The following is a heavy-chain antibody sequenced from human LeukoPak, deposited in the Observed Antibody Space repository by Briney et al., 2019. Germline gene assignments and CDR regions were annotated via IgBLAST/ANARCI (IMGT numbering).Heavy chain of an antibody. CDR3: ARGSISSGDWFDP. V-gene: IGHV1-2*06. J-gene: IGHJ5*02. CDR1: GFTFIDYY. Sequence: ASVKVSCKASGFTFIDYYMHWVRQAPGQGLEWMGRINPRSGGTNYAQKFQDRVTMTRDTSISTAYMELSRLKFDDTAVFYCARGSISSGDWFDPWGQGTLLTVSS. CDR2: INPRSGGT. D-gene: IGHD6-6*01.